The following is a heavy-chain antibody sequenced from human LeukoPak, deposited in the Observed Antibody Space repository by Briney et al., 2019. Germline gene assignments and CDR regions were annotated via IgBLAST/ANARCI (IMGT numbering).Heavy chain of an antibody. CDR2: IYYSGST. CDR1: GDSITGYY. Sequence: PETLSLTCTVSGDSITGYYWSWIRQPPGKGLEWIGYIYYSGSTNYNPSLKSRVTISVDTSKNQFSLKLSSVTAADTAVYYCARGSGWYYYWGQGTLVTVSS. CDR3: ARGSGWYYY. D-gene: IGHD6-19*01. J-gene: IGHJ4*02. V-gene: IGHV4-59*01.